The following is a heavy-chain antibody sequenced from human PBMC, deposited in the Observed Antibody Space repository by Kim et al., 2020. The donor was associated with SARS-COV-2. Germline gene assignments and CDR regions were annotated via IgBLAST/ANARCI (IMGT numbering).Heavy chain of an antibody. CDR3: ARDGRSHPLYGMDV. CDR1: GGSFSGYY. Sequence: SETLSLTCAVYGGSFSGYYWSWIRQPPGKGLEWIGEINHSGSTNYNPSLKSRVTISVDTSKNQFSLKLSSVTAADTAVYYCARDGRSHPLYGMDVWGQGTTVTVSS. V-gene: IGHV4-34*01. J-gene: IGHJ6*02. CDR2: INHSGST. D-gene: IGHD3-3*01.